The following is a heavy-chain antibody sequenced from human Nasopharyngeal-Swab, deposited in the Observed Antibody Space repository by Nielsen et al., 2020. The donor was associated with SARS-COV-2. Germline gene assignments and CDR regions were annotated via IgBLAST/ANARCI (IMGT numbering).Heavy chain of an antibody. CDR1: GFTFSSYA. Sequence: GESLKISCAASGFTFSSYAMHWVRQAPGKGLEWVAVISYDGSNKYYAESVKGRFTISRDNSKNTLYLQMNSLRAEDTALYYCAKAHLVQLVLDGYYFDYWGQGTLVTVSS. CDR2: ISYDGSNK. D-gene: IGHD6-13*01. V-gene: IGHV3-30*04. CDR3: AKAHLVQLVLDGYYFDY. J-gene: IGHJ4*02.